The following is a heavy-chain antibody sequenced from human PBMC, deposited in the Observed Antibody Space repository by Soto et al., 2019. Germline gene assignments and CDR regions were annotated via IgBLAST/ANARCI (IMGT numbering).Heavy chain of an antibody. CDR1: GDSVSSNSAA. CDR3: ARDRVFYDSSGYYPRPEYFQH. D-gene: IGHD3-22*01. CDR2: TYYRSKWYN. J-gene: IGHJ1*01. V-gene: IGHV6-1*01. Sequence: PSQTLSLTCAISGDSVSSNSAAWNWIRQSPSRGLEWLGRTYYRSKWYNEYAVSVKSRITINPDTSKNQFFLQLKSVTPEDTAVYYCARDRVFYDSSGYYPRPEYFQHWGQGTLVTVSS.